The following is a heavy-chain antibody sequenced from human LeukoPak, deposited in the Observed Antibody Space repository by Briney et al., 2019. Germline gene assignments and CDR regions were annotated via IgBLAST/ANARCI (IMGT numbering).Heavy chain of an antibody. CDR3: ARDTPNYDYGLPFDY. D-gene: IGHD3-16*01. CDR1: GGSISSDNYS. J-gene: IGHJ4*02. CDR2: VYTSGST. Sequence: PSQTLSLTCTVSGGSISSDNYSWSWIRQPAGKGLEWIGRVYTSGSTNYNPSLKSRVTISVDTSKKQFSLKLSSVTAADTAVYYCARDTPNYDYGLPFDYWGQGTLVTVSS. V-gene: IGHV4-61*02.